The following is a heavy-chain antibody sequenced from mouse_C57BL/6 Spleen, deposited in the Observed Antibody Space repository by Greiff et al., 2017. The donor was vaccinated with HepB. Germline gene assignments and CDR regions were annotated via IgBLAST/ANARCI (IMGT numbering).Heavy chain of an antibody. V-gene: IGHV2-2*01. D-gene: IGHD1-1*01. J-gene: IGHJ4*01. CDR1: GFSLTSYG. Sequence: VQLQQSGPGLVQPSQRLSITCTVSGFSLTSYGVHWVRQSPGKGLEWLGVIWSGGSTDYNAAFISRLSISKDNSKSQVFFKMNSLQADDTAIYYCARRQGDYYGRRDYAMDYWGQGTSVTVSS. CDR2: IWSGGST. CDR3: ARRQGDYYGRRDYAMDY.